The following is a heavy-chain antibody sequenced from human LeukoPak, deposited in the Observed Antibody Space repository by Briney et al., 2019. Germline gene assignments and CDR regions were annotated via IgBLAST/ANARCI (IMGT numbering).Heavy chain of an antibody. V-gene: IGHV3-21*01. CDR2: ISGTSGHT. Sequence: GGSLRLSCVASGFTFSSYWMHWVRHAPGKGLEWVSSISGTSGHTYYADSVKGRFTISRDNAKNSLNLQMNSLRAEDTAVYYCARAGELQSADYWGQGTLVTVSS. D-gene: IGHD1-26*01. CDR3: ARAGELQSADY. J-gene: IGHJ4*02. CDR1: GFTFSSYW.